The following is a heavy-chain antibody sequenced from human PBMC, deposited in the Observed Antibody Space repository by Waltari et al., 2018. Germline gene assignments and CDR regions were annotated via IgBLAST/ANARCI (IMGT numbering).Heavy chain of an antibody. V-gene: IGHV3-11*06. Sequence: QARLVEAGGGLFQAGGPLSIPCGASGSPFSDYYMRRIRQAPGKGLAWVADISSTRRNTDYGDSVRGRFTISRDNTKNSLYLQMHSLRVEDTAVYFCARGPPTLTSTPSQSDSWGQGTLVTVSS. CDR1: GSPFSDYY. CDR2: ISSTRRNT. J-gene: IGHJ5*02. CDR3: ARGPPTLTSTPSQSDS. D-gene: IGHD2-2*01.